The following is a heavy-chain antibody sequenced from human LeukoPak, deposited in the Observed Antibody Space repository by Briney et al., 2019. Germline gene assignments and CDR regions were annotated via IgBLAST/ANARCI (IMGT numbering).Heavy chain of an antibody. V-gene: IGHV3-66*02. CDR3: AKFFTGESVRALDV. CDR1: EFSVSSNY. CDR2: IYSAGST. D-gene: IGHD3-10*02. Sequence: GVSLRISWAASEFSVSSNYMTWVRQAPGKVLQWFSLIYSAGSTYYADLVKCLFTNSRDNSKNTLHLQINSLKAEDPAVYYCAKFFTGESVRALDVWRPGTTVPVSS. J-gene: IGHJ3*01.